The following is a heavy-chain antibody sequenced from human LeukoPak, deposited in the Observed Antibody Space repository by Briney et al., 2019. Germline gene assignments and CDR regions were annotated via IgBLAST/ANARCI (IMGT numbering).Heavy chain of an antibody. V-gene: IGHV3-53*01. D-gene: IGHD3-22*01. J-gene: IGHJ4*02. CDR2: IYSGGST. CDR1: GFTVSSNY. Sequence: PGGSLRLSCAASGFTVSSNYMSWVRQAPGKGLEWVSVIYSGGSTYYADSVKGRFTISRDNSKNTLYLQMNSLRAEDTAVYYCARWSPDSSGYFETYFDYWGQGTLVTVSS. CDR3: ARWSPDSSGYFETYFDY.